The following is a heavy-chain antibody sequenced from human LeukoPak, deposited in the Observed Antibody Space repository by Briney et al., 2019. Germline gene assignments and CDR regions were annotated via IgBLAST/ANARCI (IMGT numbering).Heavy chain of an antibody. D-gene: IGHD5-18*01. Sequence: GGSLRLSCAASGFTFRHYNMNWVRQAPGKGLEWVSFISSSSSYIYYAESVKGRFTSSRDNAKNSLYLQMNSLRAEDTAVYYCARVEYSYGHIDYWGQGTLVTVSS. V-gene: IGHV3-21*01. CDR1: GFTFRHYN. CDR3: ARVEYSYGHIDY. J-gene: IGHJ4*02. CDR2: ISSSSSYI.